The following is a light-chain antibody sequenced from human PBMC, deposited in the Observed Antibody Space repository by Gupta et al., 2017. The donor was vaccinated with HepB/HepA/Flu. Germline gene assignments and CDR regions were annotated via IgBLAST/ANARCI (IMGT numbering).Light chain of an antibody. CDR1: SSDVGGYNY. CDR3: CSYAGSYTVV. J-gene: IGLJ3*02. Sequence: QSALTQPRSVSGSPGQSVTISCTGTSSDVGGYNYVSWYQQHPGKAPKLMIFDVIKRPSGVPDRVSGSKSGNTASLTISGLQAEDEADYDCCSYAGSYTVVFGGGTKLTVL. CDR2: DVI. V-gene: IGLV2-11*01.